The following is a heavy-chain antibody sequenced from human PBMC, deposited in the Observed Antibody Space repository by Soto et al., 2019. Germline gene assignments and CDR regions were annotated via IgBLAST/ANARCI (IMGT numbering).Heavy chain of an antibody. J-gene: IGHJ4*02. D-gene: IGHD3-22*01. CDR2: IKQDGSEK. CDR1: GFTFSSYW. CDR3: ARRSYYHSSGYPLFDY. V-gene: IGHV3-7*01. Sequence: CGSMRISCAASGFTFSSYWMSWVRQTPGKGLEWVANIKQDGSEKYYVDSVKGRFTISRDNAKNSLYLQMHTLRAEDTAVYSCARRSYYHSSGYPLFDYWGQGTLLTVSS.